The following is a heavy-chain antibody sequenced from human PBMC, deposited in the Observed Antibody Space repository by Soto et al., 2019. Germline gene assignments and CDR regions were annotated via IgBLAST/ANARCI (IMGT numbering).Heavy chain of an antibody. Sequence: SETLSLTCTVSGDSISSYYWSWIRQPPGKGLEWIGYIYYSGSTNYNPSLKSRVTISVDTSKNQFSLKLSSVTAADTAVYYCARSHDILTGYSSPHFDYWGQGTLVTVS. J-gene: IGHJ4*02. D-gene: IGHD3-9*01. CDR1: GDSISSYY. CDR3: ARSHDILTGYSSPHFDY. V-gene: IGHV4-59*01. CDR2: IYYSGST.